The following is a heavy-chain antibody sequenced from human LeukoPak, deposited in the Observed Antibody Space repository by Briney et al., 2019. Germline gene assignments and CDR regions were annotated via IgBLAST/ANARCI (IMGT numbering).Heavy chain of an antibody. Sequence: PAGSLRLSCAASGFTFSSYWMSWVRQAPGKGLEWVGFIRSKTYGGTTEFPASVEGRFSISRDDSRSIAYLQMNSLKPEDTALYYCARGLTVPGAKYYFDNWGQGTLVTVSS. V-gene: IGHV3-49*04. CDR1: GFTFSSYW. CDR3: ARGLTVPGAKYYFDN. CDR2: IRSKTYGGTT. D-gene: IGHD1-26*01. J-gene: IGHJ4*02.